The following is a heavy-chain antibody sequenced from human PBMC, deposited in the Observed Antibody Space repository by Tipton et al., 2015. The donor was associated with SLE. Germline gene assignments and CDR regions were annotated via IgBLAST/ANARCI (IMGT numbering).Heavy chain of an antibody. V-gene: IGHV4-34*01. J-gene: IGHJ4*02. D-gene: IGHD5-12*01. CDR3: AARRVATMTTGGFNF. Sequence: TLSLTCAVYGGSFSDCCCSWIRQPPGKGLEWIGEIYHSGSTNYNPSLTSRVTMSVDTSQNHFSLKLTSVTAADTAVYYCAARRVATMTTGGFNFWGQGTLVTVSS. CDR1: GGSFSDCC. CDR2: IYHSGST.